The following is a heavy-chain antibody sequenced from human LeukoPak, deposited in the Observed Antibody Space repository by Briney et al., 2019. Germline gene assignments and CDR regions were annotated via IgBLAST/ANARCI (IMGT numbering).Heavy chain of an antibody. V-gene: IGHV3-73*01. J-gene: IGHJ4*02. CDR3: AKEDGGTYVFDY. D-gene: IGHD1-26*01. CDR1: GFTFSGSA. Sequence: GGSLRLSCAASGFTFSGSAMHWVRQASGKGLEWVGRIRSKANSYATAYAASVKGRFTISRDDSKNTAYLQMNSLRAEDTAVYYCAKEDGGTYVFDYWGQGTLVTVSS. CDR2: IRSKANSYAT.